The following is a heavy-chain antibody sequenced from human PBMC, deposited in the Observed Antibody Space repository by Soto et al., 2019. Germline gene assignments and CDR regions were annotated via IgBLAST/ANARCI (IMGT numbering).Heavy chain of an antibody. J-gene: IGHJ4*02. Sequence: GGSLRLSCAASGFSFSSYGMHWVRQAPGTGLVWVSRVDAVGSGTTYAGSVKGRFSISRDNAKNTVSLQMNNLRAEDTAVYYCAGASGWKFDYWGLGVLVTVSS. V-gene: IGHV3-74*01. CDR1: GFSFSSYG. CDR3: AGASGWKFDY. D-gene: IGHD1-1*01. CDR2: VDAVGSGT.